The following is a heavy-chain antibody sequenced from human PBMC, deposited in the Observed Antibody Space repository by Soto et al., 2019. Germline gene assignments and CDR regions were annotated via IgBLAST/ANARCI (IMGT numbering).Heavy chain of an antibody. V-gene: IGHV1-69*02. Sequence: QVQLVQSEAEVKEPGSSVKVSCKASGGTFNSDTINWVRQAPGQGLEWMGRINSILGISNYAQKFQGRIAITADKSTNSGYMELSSLRSEDTAVYYCARGPVRGMGGDSWGQGTLVTVSS. CDR3: ARGPVRGMGGDS. CDR1: GGTFNSDT. CDR2: INSILGIS. J-gene: IGHJ5*01. D-gene: IGHD3-16*01.